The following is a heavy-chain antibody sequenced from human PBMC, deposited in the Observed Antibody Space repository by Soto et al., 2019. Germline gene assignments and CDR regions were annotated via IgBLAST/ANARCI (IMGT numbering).Heavy chain of an antibody. CDR3: ARDTYYYDTSGPHGNYYYGMDV. J-gene: IGHJ6*02. Sequence: TSETLSLTCTVSGGSISSYYWSWIRQPAGKGLEWIGRIYTSGSTNYNPSLKSRVTMSVDTSKSQFSLKLSSVTAADTAVYYCARDTYYYDTSGPHGNYYYGMDVWGQGTTVTVSS. CDR2: IYTSGST. CDR1: GGSISSYY. V-gene: IGHV4-4*07. D-gene: IGHD3-22*01.